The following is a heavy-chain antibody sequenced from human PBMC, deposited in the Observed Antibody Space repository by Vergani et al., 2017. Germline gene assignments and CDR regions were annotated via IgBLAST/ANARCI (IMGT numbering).Heavy chain of an antibody. V-gene: IGHV4-59*11. CDR3: ARRARRDSYSECFDY. CDR2: NYYSGST. D-gene: IGHD5-24*01. CDR1: GGPISNHS. J-gene: IGHJ4*02. Sequence: QVQLQESGPGLVKPSEPLSLPCTVSGGPISNHSWSWIRQPPGKGLEWIGYNYYSGSTNYNPSLKSRVTISVDTPTNQFSLKLSTVSAADTAVYYCARRARRDSYSECFDYWGQGTLVTVSS.